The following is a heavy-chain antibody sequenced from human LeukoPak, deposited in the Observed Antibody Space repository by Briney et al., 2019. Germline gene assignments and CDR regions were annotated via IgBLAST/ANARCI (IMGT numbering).Heavy chain of an antibody. CDR1: GGSISSSTHY. V-gene: IGHV4-39*01. J-gene: IGHJ4*02. CDR2: IYYTGST. Sequence: SETLSLTCTVSGGSISSSTHYWGWISQPPGKGLEWMGSIYYTGSTYYNPSLRSRVTISVDTSKNQFSLKLSSVTAADTAVYYCARRGSSGYYSPFDSWGQGTQVTVSS. CDR3: ARRGSSGYYSPFDS. D-gene: IGHD3-3*01.